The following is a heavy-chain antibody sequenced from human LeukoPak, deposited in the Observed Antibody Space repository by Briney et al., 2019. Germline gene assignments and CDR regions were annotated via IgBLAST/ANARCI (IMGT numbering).Heavy chain of an antibody. V-gene: IGHV4-34*01. D-gene: IGHD4-17*01. CDR2: INHSGST. CDR3: ARCKDDYGGIPYYYYYGMDV. Sequence: SETLSLTCAVYGGSFSGYYWSWIRQPPGKGLEWIGEINHSGSTNYNPSLKSRVTISVDTSKNQFSLKLSSVTAADTAVYYCARCKDDYGGIPYYYYYGMDVWGQGTTVTVSS. CDR1: GGSFSGYY. J-gene: IGHJ6*02.